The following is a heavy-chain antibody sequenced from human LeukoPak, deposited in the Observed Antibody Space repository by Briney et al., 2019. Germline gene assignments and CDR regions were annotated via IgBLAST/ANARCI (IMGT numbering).Heavy chain of an antibody. CDR3: ARDPGGHDAYYYGMDV. Sequence: KSSQTLSLTCAISGDSVSSNSAAWNWIRQSPTRGLEWLGRTYYRSKWYNDYAVSVKSRITINPDTSKNQFSLQLNSVTPEDTAVYYCARDPGGHDAYYYGMDVWGQGTTVTVSS. CDR2: TYYRSKWYN. CDR1: GDSVSSNSAA. J-gene: IGHJ6*02. V-gene: IGHV6-1*01. D-gene: IGHD5-12*01.